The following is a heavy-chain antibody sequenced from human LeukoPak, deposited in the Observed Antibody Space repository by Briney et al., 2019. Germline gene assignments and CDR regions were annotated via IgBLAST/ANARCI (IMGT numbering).Heavy chain of an antibody. CDR3: ARVKLRYFDWLSHFDY. J-gene: IGHJ4*02. D-gene: IGHD3-9*01. Sequence: SETLSLTCAVYGGSFSGYYWSWIRQPPGKGLEWIGEINHSGSTNYNPSLKSRVTISVDTSKNQFSLKLSSVTAADTAVYYCARVKLRYFDWLSHFDYWGQGTLVTVSS. CDR1: GGSFSGYY. V-gene: IGHV4-34*01. CDR2: INHSGST.